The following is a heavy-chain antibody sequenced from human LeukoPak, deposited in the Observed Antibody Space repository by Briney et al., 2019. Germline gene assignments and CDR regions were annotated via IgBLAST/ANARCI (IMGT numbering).Heavy chain of an antibody. CDR1: GFTFSTYG. Sequence: GGSLRLSCAASGFTFSTYGIHWVRQVPGKGLEWVAVIWYDGSIKYYADPVKGRFTISRDNSKNTLYLEMNSLRAEDTAVYYCARDLSIVRGHPYFDQWGQGTLVTVSS. CDR3: ARDLSIVRGHPYFDQ. V-gene: IGHV3-33*01. J-gene: IGHJ4*02. CDR2: IWYDGSIK. D-gene: IGHD3-10*01.